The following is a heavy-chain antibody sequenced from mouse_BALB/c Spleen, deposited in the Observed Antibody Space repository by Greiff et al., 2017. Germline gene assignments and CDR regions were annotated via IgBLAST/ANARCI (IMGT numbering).Heavy chain of an antibody. D-gene: IGHD2-1*01. CDR2: INPSNGRT. V-gene: IGHV1S81*02. J-gene: IGHJ3*01. CDR3: APYGNYLFAY. CDR1: GYTFTSYW. Sequence: QVQLQQSGAELVKPGASVKLSCKASGYTFTSYWMHWVKQRPGQGLEWIGEINPSNGRTNYNEKFKSKATLTVDKSSSTAYMQLSSLTSEDSAVYYCAPYGNYLFAYWGQGTLVTVSA.